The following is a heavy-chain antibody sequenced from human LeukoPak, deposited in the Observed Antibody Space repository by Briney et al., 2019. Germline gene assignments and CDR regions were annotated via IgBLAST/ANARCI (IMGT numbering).Heavy chain of an antibody. CDR2: ISSSGSTI. Sequence: GGSLRLSCAASGFTFSDYYMSWIRQAPGKGLEWVSYISSSGSTIYDADSVKGRFTISRDNAKNSLHLQMNSLRAEDTAVYYCARDYYDSSGVLSWFDPWGQGTLVTVSS. CDR3: ARDYYDSSGVLSWFDP. J-gene: IGHJ5*02. D-gene: IGHD3-22*01. CDR1: GFTFSDYY. V-gene: IGHV3-11*01.